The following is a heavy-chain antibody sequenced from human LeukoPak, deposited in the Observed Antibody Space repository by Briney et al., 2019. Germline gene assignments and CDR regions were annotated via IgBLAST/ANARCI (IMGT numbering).Heavy chain of an antibody. CDR3: ARADFGYPFDY. Sequence: GGSLRLSYAASGFTFSSYSMNWVRQAPGKGLEWVSSISSSSSYIYYADSVKGRFTISRDNAKNSLYLQMNSLRAEDTAVYYCARADFGYPFDYWGQGTLVTVSS. J-gene: IGHJ4*02. V-gene: IGHV3-21*01. CDR1: GFTFSSYS. CDR2: ISSSSSYI. D-gene: IGHD5-12*01.